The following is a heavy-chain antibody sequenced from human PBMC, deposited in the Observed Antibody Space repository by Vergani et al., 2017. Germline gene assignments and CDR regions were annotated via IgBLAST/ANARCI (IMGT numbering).Heavy chain of an antibody. Sequence: QVQLQESGPGLVKPSGTLSLTCAVSGGSISSSNWRSWVRQPPGKGLEWIGEIYHSGSTNYNPSLKSRVTISVDKSKNQFSLKLSSVTAADTAVYYCARSRGYDFWSGYSTFDYWGQGTLVTVSS. CDR3: ARSRGYDFWSGYSTFDY. CDR1: GGSISSSNW. J-gene: IGHJ4*02. CDR2: IYHSGST. V-gene: IGHV4-4*02. D-gene: IGHD3-3*01.